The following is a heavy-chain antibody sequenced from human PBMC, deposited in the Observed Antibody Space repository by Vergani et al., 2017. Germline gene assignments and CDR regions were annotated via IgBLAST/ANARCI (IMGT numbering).Heavy chain of an antibody. J-gene: IGHJ4*02. D-gene: IGHD6-6*01. CDR1: GYSFTSYW. CDR2: IYPGDSDT. V-gene: IGHV5-51*03. CDR3: AGLLRGYSSSSYYFDY. Sequence: EVQLVQSGAEVKKPGESLKISCKGSGYSFTSYWIGWVRQMPGKGLEWMGIIYPGDSDTRYSPSFQGQVTISADKSISTAYLQWSSLKASDTAMYYCAGLLRGYSSSSYYFDYWGQGTLVTVSS.